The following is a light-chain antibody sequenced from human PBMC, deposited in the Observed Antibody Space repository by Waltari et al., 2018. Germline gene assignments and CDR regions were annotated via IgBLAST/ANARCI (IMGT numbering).Light chain of an antibody. Sequence: DIQMTQSPSSLSASVGDRVTITRRASQSISDWLAWYQQKPGKAPILLIYKASILKSGVPSRFSGSGSGTQFTLTISSLQPGDFATYYCQQYNTYSSFGQGTKLEIE. CDR1: QSISDW. V-gene: IGKV1-5*03. J-gene: IGKJ2*01. CDR2: KAS. CDR3: QQYNTYSS.